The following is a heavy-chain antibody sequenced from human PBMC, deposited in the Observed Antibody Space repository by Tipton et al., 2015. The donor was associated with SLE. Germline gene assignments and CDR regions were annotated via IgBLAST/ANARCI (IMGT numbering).Heavy chain of an antibody. CDR2: ISAYNGIT. CDR1: GYTFTSYS. Sequence: QVQLVQSGAEVKKPGASVKVSCKASGYTFTSYSISWVRQAPGQGLEWMGWISAYNGITNYAQKLQGRVTMTTDTSTSTAYMELRSLRSDDTAVYYCARDYDSSGFYYYYYGMDVWGQGTTVTVSS. D-gene: IGHD3-22*01. CDR3: ARDYDSSGFYYYYYGMDV. J-gene: IGHJ6*02. V-gene: IGHV1-18*01.